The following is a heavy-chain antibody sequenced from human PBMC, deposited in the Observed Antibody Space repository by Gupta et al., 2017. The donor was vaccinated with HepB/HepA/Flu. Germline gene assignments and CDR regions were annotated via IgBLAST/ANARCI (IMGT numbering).Heavy chain of an antibody. CDR2: ITGDGSSS. Sequence: DVKLEESGGGVVYPGGSRRLSCAASGFIFSNDWMHWVRQVPGKSPVWVARITGDGSSSTEADSVRGRFLISRDNAKNTLYLQLNSLRVDDTGTYFWARGSGSAILANWGQGTLVTVSS. CDR1: GFIFSNDW. J-gene: IGHJ4*02. D-gene: IGHD3-10*01. V-gene: IGHV3-74*01. CDR3: ARGSGSAILAN.